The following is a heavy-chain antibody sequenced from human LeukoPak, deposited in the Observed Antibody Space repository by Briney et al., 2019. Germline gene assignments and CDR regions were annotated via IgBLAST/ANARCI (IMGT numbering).Heavy chain of an antibody. CDR1: GFTFDDYG. J-gene: IGHJ4*02. D-gene: IGHD3-22*01. Sequence: GGSLRLSCAASGFTFDDYGMSWVRQAPGKRLEWVSGINWNGGSTGYADSVKGRFTISRDNAKNSLYLQMNSLRAEDTALYYCASEGYYDSSGYYSTPFDYWGQGTLVTVSS. V-gene: IGHV3-20*04. CDR2: INWNGGST. CDR3: ASEGYYDSSGYYSTPFDY.